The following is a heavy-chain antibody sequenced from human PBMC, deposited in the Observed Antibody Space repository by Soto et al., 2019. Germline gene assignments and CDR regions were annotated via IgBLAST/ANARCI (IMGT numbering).Heavy chain of an antibody. CDR1: GFTFSSYA. CDR3: ARTTYCGGDCYSHFDY. J-gene: IGHJ4*02. V-gene: IGHV3-30-3*01. Sequence: GGSLRLSCAASGFTFSSYAMHWVRQSPGKGLEWVAVISYDGSNKYYADSVKGRFTISRDNSKNTLYLQMNSLRAEDTAVYYCARTTYCGGDCYSHFDYWGQGTLVTVSS. CDR2: ISYDGSNK. D-gene: IGHD2-21*02.